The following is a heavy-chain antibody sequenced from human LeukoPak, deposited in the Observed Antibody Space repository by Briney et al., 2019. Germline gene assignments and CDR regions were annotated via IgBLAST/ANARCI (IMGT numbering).Heavy chain of an antibody. J-gene: IGHJ6*02. D-gene: IGHD2-2*01. CDR3: ARDSYIAVVPAAIQSDYYYGMDV. Sequence: PGRSLRLSCAASGFTFSSYAMHWVRQAPGKGLEWVAVISYDGSNKYYADSVKGRFTISRDNSKNTLYLQMNSLRAEDTAVYYCARDSYIAVVPAAIQSDYYYGMDVWGQGTTVTVSS. CDR1: GFTFSSYA. V-gene: IGHV3-30-3*01. CDR2: ISYDGSNK.